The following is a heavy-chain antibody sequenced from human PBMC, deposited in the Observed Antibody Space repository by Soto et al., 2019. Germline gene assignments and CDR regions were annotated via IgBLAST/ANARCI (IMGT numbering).Heavy chain of an antibody. D-gene: IGHD4-17*01. V-gene: IGHV3-23*01. CDR3: AKDRWRDGEHATMDAFEI. CDR1: GFTFNRYA. CDR2: ISGSGGST. J-gene: IGHJ3*02. Sequence: EVQLLESGGGLVQPGGSLRLSCAASGFTFNRYAMSWVRQAPGKGLEWVSSISGSGGSTYYADSVEGHFTISRDSFKKTLYLQMNRLRAEDTAIYYCAKDRWRDGEHATMDAFEIWGQGIMVTVSS.